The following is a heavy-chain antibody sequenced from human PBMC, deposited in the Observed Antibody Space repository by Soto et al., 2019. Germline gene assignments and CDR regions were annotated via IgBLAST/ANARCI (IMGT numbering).Heavy chain of an antibody. J-gene: IGHJ4*02. V-gene: IGHV4-30-2*03. D-gene: IGHD1-1*01. Sequence: IRQPQGRGLQWFGSAYYSESTYYNPSLESRVTISVDASKNQYSLRVNSLTAADTAVYYCASQRNWKVDYWGQGPLATV. CDR2: AYYSEST. CDR3: ASQRNWKVDY.